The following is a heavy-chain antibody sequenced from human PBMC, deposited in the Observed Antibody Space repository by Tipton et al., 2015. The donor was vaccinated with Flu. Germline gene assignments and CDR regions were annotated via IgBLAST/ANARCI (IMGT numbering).Heavy chain of an antibody. CDR3: ARVGSDSSALD. V-gene: IGHV4-38-2*01. Sequence: TLSLTCAVSGYSITSGSFWGWIRQPPGRGLQWIGMLYHVGDTYHNPSFRSRATMSVDTSKNQFSLKLSSVTAADTAVYYCARVGSDSSALDWGQGTRVTVSS. CDR1: GYSITSGSF. D-gene: IGHD3-22*01. CDR2: LYHVGDT. J-gene: IGHJ4*02.